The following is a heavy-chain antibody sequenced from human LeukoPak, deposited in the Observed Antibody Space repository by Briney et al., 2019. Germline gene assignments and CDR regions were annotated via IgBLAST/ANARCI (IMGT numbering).Heavy chain of an antibody. Sequence: ASVKVSCKASGYTFTGYYMHWVRQAPGQGLEWMGRINPNSGGTNYAQKFQGRVTMTRNTSISTAYMELSSLRSEDTAVYYCARVGDDFWSGNNWFDPWGQGTLVTVSS. D-gene: IGHD3-3*01. V-gene: IGHV1-2*06. CDR2: INPNSGGT. J-gene: IGHJ5*02. CDR3: ARVGDDFWSGNNWFDP. CDR1: GYTFTGYY.